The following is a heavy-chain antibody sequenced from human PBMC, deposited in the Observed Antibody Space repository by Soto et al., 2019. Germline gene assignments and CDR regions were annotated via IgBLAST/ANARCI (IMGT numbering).Heavy chain of an antibody. CDR1: EGTFSSYA. Sequence: QVQLVQSGAEVKKPGSSVKVSCKASEGTFSSYAISWVRQAPGQGLEWMGGIIPIFGTANYAQKFQGRVTITADESTSTAYMELSSLRSEDTAVYYCARGKRGTIFGVGTNWFGPWGQGTLVTVSS. D-gene: IGHD3-3*01. J-gene: IGHJ5*02. V-gene: IGHV1-69*12. CDR3: ARGKRGTIFGVGTNWFGP. CDR2: IIPIFGTA.